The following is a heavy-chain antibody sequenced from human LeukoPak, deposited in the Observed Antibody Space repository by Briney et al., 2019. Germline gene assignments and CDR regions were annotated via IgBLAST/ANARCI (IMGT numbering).Heavy chain of an antibody. V-gene: IGHV4-59*08. Sequence: SETLSLTCTVSGGSLTRYHWSWTRQPPGKGLEWIGYIYYSGSTNYNPSLKSRVTISVDRSKNQFSLKLSPVTAADTAVYYCARTTGDGSLDYWGQGTLVTVSS. J-gene: IGHJ4*02. D-gene: IGHD7-27*01. CDR3: ARTTGDGSLDY. CDR1: GGSLTRYH. CDR2: IYYSGST.